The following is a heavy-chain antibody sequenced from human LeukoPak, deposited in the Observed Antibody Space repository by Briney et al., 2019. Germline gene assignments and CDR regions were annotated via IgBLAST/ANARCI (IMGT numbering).Heavy chain of an antibody. CDR1: GYIFTDSW. CDR2: IYPGDSDT. D-gene: IGHD1-7*01. Sequence: GESLQISCKGSGYIFTDSWIGWVRQMPGKGPEWMAIIYPGDSDTTYSPSFQGQVTISADRSISTAYLQWSSLKASDTAMYYCARPGLGTTWYYFDYWGQGTLVTVSS. J-gene: IGHJ4*02. V-gene: IGHV5-51*01. CDR3: ARPGLGTTWYYFDY.